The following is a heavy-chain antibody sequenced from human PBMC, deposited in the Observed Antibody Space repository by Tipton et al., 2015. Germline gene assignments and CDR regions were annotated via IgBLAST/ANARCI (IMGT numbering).Heavy chain of an antibody. CDR1: GGSIGSGGYY. CDR2: IYYSGST. CDR3: ARGELGDFDS. J-gene: IGHJ4*02. Sequence: TLSLTCTVSGGSIGSGGYYWSWIRQHPGKGLEWIGYIYYSGSTYYNPSLKSLVTISVDTSKNQFSLKLSSVTDADTAVYYCARGELGDFDSWGQGTLVTVSS. D-gene: IGHD6-6*01. V-gene: IGHV4-31*01.